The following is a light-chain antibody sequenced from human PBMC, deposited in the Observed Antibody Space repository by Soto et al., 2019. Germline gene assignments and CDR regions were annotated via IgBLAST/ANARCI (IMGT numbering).Light chain of an antibody. CDR1: SSDVGGYDY. J-gene: IGLJ1*01. CDR3: SSYTSSGTLV. CDR2: DVS. V-gene: IGLV2-14*01. Sequence: QSALTQPASVSGSPGQSITISCTGTSSDVGGYDYVSWYQQPPGKAPKLMIYDVSNWPSGVSNRFSGSKSGNMASLTISGLQAEDEADYYCSSYTSSGTLVFGTGTKVTVL.